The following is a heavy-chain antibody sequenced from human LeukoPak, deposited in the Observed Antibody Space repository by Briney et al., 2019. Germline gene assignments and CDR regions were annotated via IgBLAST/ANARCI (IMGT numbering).Heavy chain of an antibody. V-gene: IGHV3-23*01. J-gene: IGHJ4*02. CDR3: AKEYYYDSSGYDY. Sequence: GGSLRLSCAASGFTFSSYAMSWVRQAPGKGLEWVSAIIGSGGSTYYADSVKGRFTISRDNSKNTLYLQMNRLKAEDTAVYYCAKEYYYDSSGYDYWGQGTLVTVSS. CDR1: GFTFSSYA. CDR2: IIGSGGST. D-gene: IGHD3-22*01.